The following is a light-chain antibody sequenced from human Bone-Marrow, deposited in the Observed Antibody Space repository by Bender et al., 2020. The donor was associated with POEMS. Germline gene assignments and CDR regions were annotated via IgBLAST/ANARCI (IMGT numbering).Light chain of an antibody. V-gene: IGLV1-47*01. Sequence: QSALTQPPSASGSPGQSVTISCTGISGDVAVSWYQQLPGTAPKLLIFRSNQRPSGVPDRFSGSNSGTSASLAISGLRSEDEADYYCQSYDNSLGGWVFGGGTKLTVL. CDR3: QSYDNSLGGWV. CDR2: RSN. CDR1: SGDVA. J-gene: IGLJ3*02.